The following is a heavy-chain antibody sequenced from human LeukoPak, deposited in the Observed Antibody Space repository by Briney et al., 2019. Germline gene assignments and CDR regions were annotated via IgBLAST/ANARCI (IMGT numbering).Heavy chain of an antibody. Sequence: GASVKVSCKVSGYTLTELSMHWVRQAPGKGLEWMGGSDPEDGETIYAQKFQGRVTMTEDTSTDTAYMELSSLRSEDTAVYYCATSYDSSGYYPYYWGQGTLVTVSS. CDR2: SDPEDGET. V-gene: IGHV1-24*01. CDR3: ATSYDSSGYYPYY. D-gene: IGHD3-22*01. J-gene: IGHJ4*02. CDR1: GYTLTELS.